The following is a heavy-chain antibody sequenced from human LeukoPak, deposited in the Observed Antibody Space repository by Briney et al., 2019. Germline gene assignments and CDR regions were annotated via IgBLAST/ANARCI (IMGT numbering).Heavy chain of an antibody. CDR3: ASDYYDSSGYPPKYDY. V-gene: IGHV1-69*02. J-gene: IGHJ4*02. D-gene: IGHD3-22*01. CDR1: GGTFSSYT. CDR2: IIPILGIA. Sequence: GASVKVSCKASGGTFSSYTISWVRQAPGQGLEWMGRIIPILGIANYAQKFQGRATITADKSTSTAYMELSSLRSEDTAVYYCASDYYDSSGYPPKYDYWGQGTLVTVSS.